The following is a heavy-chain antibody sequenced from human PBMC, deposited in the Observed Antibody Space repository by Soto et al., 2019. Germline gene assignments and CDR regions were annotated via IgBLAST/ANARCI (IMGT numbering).Heavy chain of an antibody. Sequence: AGGSLRLSCAASGFTFSSYWMSWVRQAPGKGLEWVANIKQDGSEKYYVDSVKGRFTISRDNAKNSLYLQMNSLRAEDTAVYYCARVSTMIVVVMPSWFDPWGQGTLVTVSS. D-gene: IGHD3-22*01. CDR3: ARVSTMIVVVMPSWFDP. J-gene: IGHJ5*02. CDR2: IKQDGSEK. V-gene: IGHV3-7*03. CDR1: GFTFSSYW.